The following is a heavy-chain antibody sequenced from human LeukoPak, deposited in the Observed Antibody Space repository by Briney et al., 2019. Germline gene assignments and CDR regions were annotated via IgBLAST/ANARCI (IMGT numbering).Heavy chain of an antibody. CDR1: EFTFSSYA. J-gene: IGHJ6*02. CDR3: AKYVSAKGPPYALDV. Sequence: GGSLRLSCAASEFTFSSYAMQWVRQAPGKGLEWVSCISASGGSTWYADSVKGRFTISRDNSENTLYLQMNSLRAEDTAVYYCAKYVSAKGPPYALDVWGQGTTVTVSS. V-gene: IGHV3-23*01. D-gene: IGHD2/OR15-2a*01. CDR2: ISASGGST.